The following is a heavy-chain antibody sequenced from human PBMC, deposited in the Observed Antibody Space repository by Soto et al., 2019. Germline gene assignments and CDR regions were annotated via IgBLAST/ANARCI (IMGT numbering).Heavy chain of an antibody. J-gene: IGHJ3*02. V-gene: IGHV1-46*01. Sequence: GASVKVSCKASGYTFTSYYMHWVRQAPGQGLEWMGIINPSGGSTSYAQKFQGRVTMTRDTPTSTVYMELSSLRSEDTAVYYCARWRGIAAAGAGFDIWGQGTMVTVSS. D-gene: IGHD6-13*01. CDR3: ARWRGIAAAGAGFDI. CDR1: GYTFTSYY. CDR2: INPSGGST.